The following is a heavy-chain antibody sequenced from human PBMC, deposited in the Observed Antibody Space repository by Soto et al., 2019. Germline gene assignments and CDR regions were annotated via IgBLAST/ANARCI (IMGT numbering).Heavy chain of an antibody. Sequence: GRSLRLSCAASVFTFRSYAMTWVRQAPGKGLEWVSVIGGGGGPSAFYADSVKGRFTISRDNSRNTMYLQMNSLRAEDTAVYYCATYIWGSYRHHFDYWGQGTLVTVS. CDR3: ATYIWGSYRHHFDY. CDR1: VFTFRSYA. CDR2: IGGGGGPSA. D-gene: IGHD3-16*02. J-gene: IGHJ4*02. V-gene: IGHV3-23*01.